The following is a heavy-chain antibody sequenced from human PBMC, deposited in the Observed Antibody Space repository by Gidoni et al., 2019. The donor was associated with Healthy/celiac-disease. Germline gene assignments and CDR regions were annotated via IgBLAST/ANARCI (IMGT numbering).Heavy chain of an antibody. CDR2: INPNSGGT. J-gene: IGHJ6*02. D-gene: IGHD2-21*01. V-gene: IGHV1-2*04. CDR3: ARGGDLDYYYYGMDV. CDR1: GYTFTGYY. Sequence: QVQLVQSGAEVKKPGASVKVSCKASGYTFTGYYMHWVRTAPGQGLEWIGWINPNSGGTNYAQKFQGWVTMTRDTSISTAYMELSRLRSDDTAVYYCARGGDLDYYYYGMDVWGQGTTVTVSS.